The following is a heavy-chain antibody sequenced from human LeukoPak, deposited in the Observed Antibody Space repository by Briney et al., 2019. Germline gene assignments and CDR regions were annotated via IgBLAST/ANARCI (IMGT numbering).Heavy chain of an antibody. CDR2: INPNSGGT. J-gene: IGHJ4*02. CDR3: ARDRDTAMVQYYFDY. V-gene: IGHV1-2*04. Sequence: ASVKVSCKASGYTFTGYYMHWVRQAPGQGLEWMGWINPNSGGTNYAQKFQGWVTVTRDTSISTAYMELSRLRSDDTAVYYCARDRDTAMVQYYFDYWGQGTLVTVSS. CDR1: GYTFTGYY. D-gene: IGHD5-18*01.